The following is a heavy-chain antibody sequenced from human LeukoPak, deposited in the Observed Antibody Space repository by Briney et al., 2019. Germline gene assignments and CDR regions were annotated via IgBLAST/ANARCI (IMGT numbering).Heavy chain of an antibody. CDR1: GGSFSGYY. CDR2: INHSGST. D-gene: IGHD6-19*01. Sequence: PSETLSLTCAVYGGSFSGYYWSWIRQPPGKGLEWIGEINHSGSTNYNPSLKSRVTISVDTSKNQFSLKLSSVTAADTAVYYCARGPILYSSGFFFGRAKGWWFDPWGQGTLVTVSS. V-gene: IGHV4-34*01. CDR3: ARGPILYSSGFFFGRAKGWWFDP. J-gene: IGHJ5*02.